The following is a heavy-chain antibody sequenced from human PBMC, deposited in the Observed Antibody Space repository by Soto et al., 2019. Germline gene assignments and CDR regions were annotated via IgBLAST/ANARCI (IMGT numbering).Heavy chain of an antibody. CDR2: MYFGGSF. V-gene: IGHV4-59*02. D-gene: IGHD1-26*01. CDR1: GASVSHGY. Sequence: SETLSLTCNVSGASVSHGYWSWIRQPPGKGLEWIGFMYFGGSFNYNPSLKSRVTISVDTSKNQFSLKLSSVTAADTAVYYCARRYGGNFDYWGQGTLVTVSS. J-gene: IGHJ4*02. CDR3: ARRYGGNFDY.